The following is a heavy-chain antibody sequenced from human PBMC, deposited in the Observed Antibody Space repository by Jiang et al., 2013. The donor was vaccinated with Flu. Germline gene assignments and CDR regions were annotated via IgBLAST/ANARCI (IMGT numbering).Heavy chain of an antibody. J-gene: IGHJ3*02. CDR3: ARAAGSYLGSGAFDI. V-gene: IGHV2-70*11. CDR1: GFSLSTSGMC. Sequence: KPTQTLTLTCTFSGFSLSTSGMCVSWIRQPPGKALEWLARIDWDDDKYYSTSLKTRLTISKDTSKNQVVLTMTNMDPVDTATYYCARAAGSYLGSGAFDIWGQGTMVTVSS. CDR2: IDWDDDK. D-gene: IGHD1-26*01.